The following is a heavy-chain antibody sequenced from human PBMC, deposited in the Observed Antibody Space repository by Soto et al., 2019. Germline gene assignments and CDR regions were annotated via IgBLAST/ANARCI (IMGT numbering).Heavy chain of an antibody. J-gene: IGHJ6*02. CDR3: ARQTAMDSAVYYYGMDV. V-gene: IGHV1-69*01. CDR1: GGTFSSYA. Sequence: QVQLVQSGAEVKKPGSSVKVSCKASGGTFSSYAISWVRQAPGQGLEWMGGIIPIFGTANYAQKFQGRVTITADESTSTAYMELSSLRSEDTAVYYCARQTAMDSAVYYYGMDVWGQGTTVTVSS. D-gene: IGHD5-18*01. CDR2: IIPIFGTA.